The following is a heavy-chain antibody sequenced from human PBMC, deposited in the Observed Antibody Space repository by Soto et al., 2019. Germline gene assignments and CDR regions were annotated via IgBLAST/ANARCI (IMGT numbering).Heavy chain of an antibody. CDR3: ARDVSDGRWLQSDAFDI. V-gene: IGHV3-33*01. D-gene: IGHD5-12*01. CDR2: IWYDGSNK. Sequence: GGSLRLSCAASGFTFSSYGMHWVRQAPGKGLEWVAVIWYDGSNKYYADSVKGRFTISRDNSKNTLYLQMNSLRAEDTAVYYCARDVSDGRWLQSDAFDIWGQGTMVTVSS. J-gene: IGHJ3*02. CDR1: GFTFSSYG.